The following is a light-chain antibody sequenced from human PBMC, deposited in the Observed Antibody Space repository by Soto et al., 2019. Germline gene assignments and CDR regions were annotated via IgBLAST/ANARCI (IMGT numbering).Light chain of an antibody. CDR3: QQYNYFWA. CDR2: AAS. Sequence: IQLTQSPSSLSSSVGDTVTITCRATQTISTILNWYQHKPGKAPNLLIYAASSLQSGVPSRLSGGGSGTEFSLTISSLQPDDFATYYCQQYNYFWAFGQGTKVDIK. J-gene: IGKJ1*01. V-gene: IGKV1-5*01. CDR1: QTISTI.